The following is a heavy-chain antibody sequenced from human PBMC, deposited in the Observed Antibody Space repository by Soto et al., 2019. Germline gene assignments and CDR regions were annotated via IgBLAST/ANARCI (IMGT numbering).Heavy chain of an antibody. Sequence: ASVKVSCKASGYTFTSYAMHWVRQAPGQRLEWMGWINAGNGNTKYSQKFQGRVTITRDTSASTAYMELSSLRSEDTAVYYCARSQWLAHDAFDIWGQGTMVTVSS. D-gene: IGHD6-19*01. CDR1: GYTFTSYA. J-gene: IGHJ3*02. CDR3: ARSQWLAHDAFDI. V-gene: IGHV1-3*01. CDR2: INAGNGNT.